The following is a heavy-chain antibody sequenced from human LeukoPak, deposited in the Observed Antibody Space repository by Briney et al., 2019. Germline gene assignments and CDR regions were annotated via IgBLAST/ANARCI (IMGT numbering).Heavy chain of an antibody. J-gene: IGHJ1*01. CDR1: GFTFSRSW. Sequence: PGGSLRLSCAASGFTFSRSWMGWVRQAPGKGLEWVANIKQDGTSKYYVDSVMGRFTISRDNAENSVYLQMNSLSAGDTAVYYCARHGDYCFVLWSPGTRVTVSS. CDR3: ARHGDYCFVL. V-gene: IGHV3-7*02. D-gene: IGHD4-17*01. CDR2: IKQDGTSK.